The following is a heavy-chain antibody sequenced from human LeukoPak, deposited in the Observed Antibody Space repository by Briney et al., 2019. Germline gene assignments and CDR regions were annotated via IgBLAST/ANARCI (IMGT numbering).Heavy chain of an antibody. D-gene: IGHD2-21*02. CDR3: ARDYCGGDCFPDY. CDR1: GYTFTSNY. J-gene: IGHJ4*02. V-gene: IGHV1-2*06. CDR2: INPNSGDT. Sequence: ASVKVSCKASGYTFTSNYIHWVRQAPGQGLEWMGRINPNSGDTNCAQKFQGRVTMTRDTSISTAYMELSRLRSDDTAVYYCARDYCGGDCFPDYWGQGTLVTVSS.